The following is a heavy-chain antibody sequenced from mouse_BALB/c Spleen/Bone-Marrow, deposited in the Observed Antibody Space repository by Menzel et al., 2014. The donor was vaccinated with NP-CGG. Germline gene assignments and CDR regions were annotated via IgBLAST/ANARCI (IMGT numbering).Heavy chain of an antibody. CDR2: IDHANGNT. J-gene: IGHJ3*01. V-gene: IGHV14-3*02. D-gene: IGHD2-4*01. Sequence: VHLQQPGAELVKPGASVKLSCTASGFNIKNTYMHWVKQRPEQGLEWIGRIDHANGNTKYDPKFQGKSTITADTSSNTANLQLSSLKSEDTAVYCCAMISTGAWFSYWGLGTLVTVSA. CDR3: AMISTGAWFSY. CDR1: GFNIKNTY.